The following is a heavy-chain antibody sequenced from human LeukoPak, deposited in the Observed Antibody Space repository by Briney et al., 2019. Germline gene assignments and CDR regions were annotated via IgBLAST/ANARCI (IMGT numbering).Heavy chain of an antibody. J-gene: IGHJ6*02. CDR2: IEQDGSEK. CDR3: ARGIAVAGTGGGVWYYYYYGMDV. V-gene: IGHV3-7*04. CDR1: GFTFSSYW. Sequence: GGSLRLSCAASGFTFSSYWMSWVRQAPGKGLEWVANIEQDGSEKYYVDSVKGRFTISRDNAKNSLYLQMNSLRAEDTAVYYCARGIAVAGTGGGVWYYYYYGMDVWGQGTTVTVSS. D-gene: IGHD6-19*01.